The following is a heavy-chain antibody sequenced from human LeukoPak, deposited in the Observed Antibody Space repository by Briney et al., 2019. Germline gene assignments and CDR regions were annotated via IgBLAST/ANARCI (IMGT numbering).Heavy chain of an antibody. V-gene: IGHV3-48*03. D-gene: IGHD1-26*01. CDR1: GFTFSSYE. CDR3: TRGGRSMSVY. Sequence: GGSLRLSCAASGFTFSSYEMTWVRQSPGKGLEWISYITTTGTTVYYADSVKGRFTISRDNAKNSLYLQMNSLRAEDTAVYYCTRGGRSMSVYWGQGILVTVSS. CDR2: ITTTGTTV. J-gene: IGHJ4*02.